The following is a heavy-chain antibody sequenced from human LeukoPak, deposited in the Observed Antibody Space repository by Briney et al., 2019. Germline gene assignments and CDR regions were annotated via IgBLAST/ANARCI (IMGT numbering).Heavy chain of an antibody. Sequence: PGGSLRLSCEVYGFTLSRYSVNWARQAPGKGLEWVSAISTDSDYIYYGDSVKGRFTVYRDNAKNSLYLQMNSLRAEDTALYYCVRASYSSTWYLDSWGQGALVIVSS. CDR1: GFTLSRYS. V-gene: IGHV3-21*01. J-gene: IGHJ4*02. CDR3: VRASYSSTWYLDS. D-gene: IGHD6-13*01. CDR2: ISTDSDYI.